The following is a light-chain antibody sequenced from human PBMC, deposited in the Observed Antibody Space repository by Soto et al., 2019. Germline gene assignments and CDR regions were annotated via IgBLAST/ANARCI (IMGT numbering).Light chain of an antibody. Sequence: VMTQAPATLSLSPCERSTLSCRASQTINNNVAWYQLKDGQVPRLLIYGASTRATDIPARFSGSGSGTEFTLTISSLQSEDFAVYYCQQYVNWPPITFGQGTRLEN. CDR3: QQYVNWPPIT. CDR1: QTINNN. V-gene: IGKV3-15*01. CDR2: GAS. J-gene: IGKJ5*01.